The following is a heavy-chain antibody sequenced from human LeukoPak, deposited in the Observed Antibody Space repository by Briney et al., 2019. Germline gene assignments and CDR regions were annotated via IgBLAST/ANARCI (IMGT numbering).Heavy chain of an antibody. Sequence: GASLRLSCAASGFTFSSYAMSWVRQAPGKGLEWVSVLSGSGGSTYYADSVKGRFTISRDNSKNTLYLQMNSLRAEDTAVYYCAKGLEKVVVASYLDYWGQGTLVTVSS. V-gene: IGHV3-23*01. D-gene: IGHD3-22*01. CDR3: AKGLEKVVVASYLDY. J-gene: IGHJ4*02. CDR2: LSGSGGST. CDR1: GFTFSSYA.